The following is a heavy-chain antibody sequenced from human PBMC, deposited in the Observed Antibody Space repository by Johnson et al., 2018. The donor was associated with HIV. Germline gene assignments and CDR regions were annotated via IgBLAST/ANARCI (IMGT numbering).Heavy chain of an antibody. CDR1: GFTFSDYY. D-gene: IGHD3-22*01. CDR2: INWNGGST. J-gene: IGHJ3*01. Sequence: VQLVESGGGLVKPGGSLRLSCAASGFTFSDYYMSWIRQAPGKGLEWVSGINWNGGSTYYADSVKGRFTISRDNSKNTLYLQMNSLRAEDTAVYYCARVSDSDSNWGQGTMVTVSS. CDR3: ARVSDSDSN. V-gene: IGHV3-66*01.